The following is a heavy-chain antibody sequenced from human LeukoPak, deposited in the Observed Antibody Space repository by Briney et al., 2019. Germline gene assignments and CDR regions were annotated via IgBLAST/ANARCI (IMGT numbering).Heavy chain of an antibody. CDR2: IYGGGST. J-gene: IGHJ4*02. CDR1: GFSVSSNY. Sequence: GGSLRLSCAASGFSVSSNYMSWVRQAPGKGLEWVSVIYGGGSTYYADSVRGRFTISRDNSKNTLYLQMNSLRAEDTAVYYCAKDGKRFLEWLLYQYYFDYWGQGILVTVSS. CDR3: AKDGKRFLEWLLYQYYFDY. V-gene: IGHV3-53*01. D-gene: IGHD3-3*01.